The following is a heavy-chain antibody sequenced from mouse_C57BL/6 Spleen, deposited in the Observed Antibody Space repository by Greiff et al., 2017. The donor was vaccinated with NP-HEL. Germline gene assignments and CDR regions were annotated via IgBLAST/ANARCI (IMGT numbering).Heavy chain of an antibody. CDR1: GYAFSSSW. CDR3: ARGRDYYGSDY. D-gene: IGHD1-1*01. CDR2: IYPGDGDT. J-gene: IGHJ2*01. Sequence: VKLMESGPELVKPGASVKISCKASGYAFSSSWMNWVKQRPGKGLEWIGRIYPGDGDTNYNGKFKGKATLTADKSSSTAYMQLSSLTSEDSAVYFCARGRDYYGSDYWGQGTTLTVSS. V-gene: IGHV1-82*01.